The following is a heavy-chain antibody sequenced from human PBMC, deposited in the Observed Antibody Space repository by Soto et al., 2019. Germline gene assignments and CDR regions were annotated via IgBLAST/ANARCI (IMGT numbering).Heavy chain of an antibody. CDR1: GYTFTSYA. V-gene: IGHV1-3*01. CDR2: MNSGNGKT. D-gene: IGHD5-18*01. Sequence: ASVKASCKASGYTFTSYAMHWVREAPGQRLEWMGWMNSGNGKTKYSQRFKGKVPMTRDTSASTACMELTSLRSEDTAVYYCARPNVDTAIVSYYHMDVWGHGTTVNVS. CDR3: ARPNVDTAIVSYYHMDV. J-gene: IGHJ6*02.